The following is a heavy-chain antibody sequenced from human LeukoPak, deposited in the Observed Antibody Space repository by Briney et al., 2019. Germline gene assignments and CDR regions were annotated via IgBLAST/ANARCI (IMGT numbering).Heavy chain of an antibody. CDR1: GFTFSDYS. CDR3: ARDPRYCSGGSCFGAFDI. V-gene: IGHV3-48*04. J-gene: IGHJ3*02. Sequence: GGSLRLSCADSGFTFSDYSMNWVRQAPGKGLEWVSHISSGSGTIYYADSVKGRFTISRDNAKNTLYLQMNSLRAEDTAVYYCARDPRYCSGGSCFGAFDIWGQGTMVTVSS. D-gene: IGHD2-15*01. CDR2: ISSGSGTI.